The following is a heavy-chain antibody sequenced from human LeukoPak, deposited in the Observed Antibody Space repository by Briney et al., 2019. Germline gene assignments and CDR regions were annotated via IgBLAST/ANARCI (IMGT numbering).Heavy chain of an antibody. Sequence: SVKVSCKASVWPFTRSAVQRVRQARGQRLEWIGWIVVGSGNTNYAQKFQERVTITRDMSTSTAYMELSSLNSEDPAVYYCGAAGSCWSLFDYWGQGTLVTVSS. D-gene: IGHD6-19*01. J-gene: IGHJ4*02. CDR2: IVVGSGNT. CDR1: VWPFTRSA. V-gene: IGHV1-58*01. CDR3: GAAGSCWSLFDY.